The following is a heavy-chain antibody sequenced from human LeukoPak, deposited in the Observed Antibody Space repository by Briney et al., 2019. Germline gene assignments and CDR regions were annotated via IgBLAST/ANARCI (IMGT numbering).Heavy chain of an antibody. CDR2: ISYDGSNK. CDR3: AELGITMIGGV. V-gene: IGHV3-30*18. CDR1: GFTFSSYS. D-gene: IGHD3-10*02. Sequence: PGGSLRLSCAASGFTFSSYSMNWVRQAPGKGLEWVAVISYDGSNKYYADSVKDRFTISRDNAKNSLYLQMNSLRAEDTAVYYCAELGITMIGGVWGKGTTVTISS. J-gene: IGHJ6*04.